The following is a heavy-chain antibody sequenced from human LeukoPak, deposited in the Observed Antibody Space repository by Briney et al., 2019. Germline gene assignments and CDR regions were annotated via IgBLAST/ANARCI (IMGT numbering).Heavy chain of an antibody. Sequence: PGGSLRLSCAASGFSFSDYYMTWVRQAPDIGLEWVSTISAGGVTTYYADSVKGRFTISRDNSKNTLHLHMNSLRVGDAAVYYCVTRGTTATKYLEYWGQGTLVTVSS. D-gene: IGHD1-1*01. V-gene: IGHV3-23*01. CDR1: GFSFSDYY. CDR2: ISAGGVTT. CDR3: VTRGTTATKYLEY. J-gene: IGHJ4*02.